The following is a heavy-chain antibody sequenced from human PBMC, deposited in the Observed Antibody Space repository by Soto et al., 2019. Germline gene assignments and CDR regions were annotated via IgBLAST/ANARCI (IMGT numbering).Heavy chain of an antibody. CDR3: ARAMVRGATPKSYFDY. J-gene: IGHJ4*02. CDR1: GFTVSSNY. Sequence: GGSLRLSCAASGFTVSSNYMSWVRQAPGKGLEWVSVIYSGGSTYYADSVKGRFTISRDNSKNTLYLQMNSLRAEDTAVYYCARAMVRGATPKSYFDYWGQGTLVTVSS. D-gene: IGHD3-10*01. V-gene: IGHV3-66*01. CDR2: IYSGGST.